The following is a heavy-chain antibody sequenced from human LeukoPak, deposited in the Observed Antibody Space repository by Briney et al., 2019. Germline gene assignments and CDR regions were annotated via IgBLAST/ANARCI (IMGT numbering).Heavy chain of an antibody. J-gene: IGHJ4*02. V-gene: IGHV3-11*01. Sequence: GGSLRLSCTASGFTLSHYYMTWIRQAPGKGLEWLSCIINSGDTIYYAHSVKGRFTVSRGNAEVALYLQINRLRAEVTAMYYCARQGSEIDYWGQGTLVTVSS. CDR2: IINSGDTI. CDR1: GFTLSHYY. CDR3: ARQGSEIDY.